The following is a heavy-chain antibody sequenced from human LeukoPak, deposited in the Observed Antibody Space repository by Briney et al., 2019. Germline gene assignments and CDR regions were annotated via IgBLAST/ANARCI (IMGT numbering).Heavy chain of an antibody. D-gene: IGHD3-3*01. V-gene: IGHV4-61*08. Sequence: PSETLSLTCAVSGGSISSGGHYWSWIRQPPGKGLEWIGYIYYSGSTNYNPSLKSRVTISVDTSKNQFSLKLSSVTAADTAVYYCARLGNYDFWSGSLGRWFDPWGQGTLVTVSS. J-gene: IGHJ5*02. CDR3: ARLGNYDFWSGSLGRWFDP. CDR2: IYYSGST. CDR1: GGSISSGGHY.